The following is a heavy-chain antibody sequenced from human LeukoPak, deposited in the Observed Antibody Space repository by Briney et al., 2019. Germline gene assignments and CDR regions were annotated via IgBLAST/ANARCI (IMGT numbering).Heavy chain of an antibody. Sequence: TPSETLSLTCTVSGGSISSYYWSWIRQPAGKGLEWIGRIYTSGSTNYNPSLKSRVTISVDTSKNQFSLKLSSVTAADTAVYYCARLPDYYDSSGYYKDYWGQGTLVTVSS. D-gene: IGHD3-22*01. V-gene: IGHV4-4*07. CDR2: IYTSGST. CDR1: GGSISSYY. J-gene: IGHJ4*02. CDR3: ARLPDYYDSSGYYKDY.